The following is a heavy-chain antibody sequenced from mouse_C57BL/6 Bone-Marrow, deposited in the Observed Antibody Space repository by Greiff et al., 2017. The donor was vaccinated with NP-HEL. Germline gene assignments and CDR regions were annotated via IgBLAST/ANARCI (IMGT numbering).Heavy chain of an antibody. CDR2: IHPSDSDT. V-gene: IGHV1-74*01. CDR1: GYTFTSYW. J-gene: IGHJ3*01. CDR3: APYDGYYKGFAY. D-gene: IGHD2-3*01. Sequence: QVQLQQPGAELVKPGASVNVSCKASGYTFTSYWMHWVKQRPGQGLEWIGRIHPSDSDTNYNQKFKGKATLTVDKSSSTAYMQLSSLTSEDSAVYYCAPYDGYYKGFAYWGQGTLVTVSA.